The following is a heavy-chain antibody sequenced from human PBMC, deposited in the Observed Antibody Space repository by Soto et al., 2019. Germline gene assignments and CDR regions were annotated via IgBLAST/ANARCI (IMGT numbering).Heavy chain of an antibody. CDR1: GGSFSGYY. V-gene: IGHV4-34*01. Sequence: SETLSLTCAVYGGSFSGYYWSWIRQPPGKGLEWIGEINHSGSTNYNPSLKSRVTISVDTSKNQFSLKLGSVTAADTAVYYCARRGHYGSGSYYIGTYYYYGMDVWGQGTTVTVSS. J-gene: IGHJ6*02. CDR2: INHSGST. D-gene: IGHD3-10*01. CDR3: ARRGHYGSGSYYIGTYYYYGMDV.